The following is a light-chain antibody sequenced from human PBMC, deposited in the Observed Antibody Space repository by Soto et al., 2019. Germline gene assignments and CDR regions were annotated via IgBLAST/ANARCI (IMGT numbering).Light chain of an antibody. V-gene: IGLV1-40*01. J-gene: IGLJ1*01. CDR3: QSYDTSLSASYV. CDR1: SSNIGAGYD. Sequence: QSVLSQPPSVSGAPGQRVTISCTGSSSNIGAGYDAHWFQQVPGTAPKLLIYGSTNRPSGVPDRFSGSKSGTSASLAITGLQAEDEADYYCQSYDTSLSASYVFGGGTKVTVL. CDR2: GST.